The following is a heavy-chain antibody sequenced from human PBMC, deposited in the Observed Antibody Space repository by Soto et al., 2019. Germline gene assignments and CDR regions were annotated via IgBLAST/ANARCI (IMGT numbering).Heavy chain of an antibody. Sequence: PXDSLTISCKGSGYSFTSYWIGLVRQMPGKGLEWMGIIYLGDSDTRYSPSFQGQVTISADKSISTAYLQWSSLKASDTAMYYCARQTYCSSTSCYTVDSWGQGTLVTVSS. CDR1: GYSFTSYW. V-gene: IGHV5-51*01. J-gene: IGHJ4*02. CDR3: ARQTYCSSTSCYTVDS. CDR2: IYLGDSDT. D-gene: IGHD2-2*02.